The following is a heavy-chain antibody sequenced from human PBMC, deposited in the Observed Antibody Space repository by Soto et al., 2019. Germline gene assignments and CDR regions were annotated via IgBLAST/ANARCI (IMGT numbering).Heavy chain of an antibody. Sequence: SETLSLTCTVSGGSISSYYWSWIRQPPGKGLEWIGYIYYSGSTNYNPSLKSRVTISVDTSKNQFSLKLSSVTAADTAVYYCASGGSGSPMAEYFQHWGQGTLVTVSS. CDR3: ASGGSGSPMAEYFQH. CDR2: IYYSGST. V-gene: IGHV4-59*01. CDR1: GGSISSYY. J-gene: IGHJ1*01. D-gene: IGHD3-10*01.